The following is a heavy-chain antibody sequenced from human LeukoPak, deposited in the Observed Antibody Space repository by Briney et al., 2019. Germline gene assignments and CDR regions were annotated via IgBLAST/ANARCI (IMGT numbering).Heavy chain of an antibody. CDR2: ISTNGDRT. Sequence: GGSLRLSCAASGLTFSNNAMTWVRKPQGKGLEWVSAISTNGDRTYYADSVKGRFTVSRDNFKNTLYLQMNSLRAEDTALYYCARKLWHRNDCWGQGTLVTVSS. J-gene: IGHJ4*02. V-gene: IGHV3-23*01. CDR1: GLTFSNNA. D-gene: IGHD3-16*01. CDR3: ARKLWHRNDC.